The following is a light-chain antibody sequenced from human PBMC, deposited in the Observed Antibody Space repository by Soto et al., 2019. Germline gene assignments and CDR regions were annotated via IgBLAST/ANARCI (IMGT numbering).Light chain of an antibody. CDR3: QRYNSYSRT. CDR2: DAS. V-gene: IGKV1-5*01. Sequence: DIQMTQSPSTLSASVGDSVTITCRASQNLNNWVAWYQQKPGKAPRFLIYDASSLESGVPSRFSGSGSGTDFTLTISSLQPDDFATYYCQRYNSYSRTFGQGTKVEIK. J-gene: IGKJ1*01. CDR1: QNLNNW.